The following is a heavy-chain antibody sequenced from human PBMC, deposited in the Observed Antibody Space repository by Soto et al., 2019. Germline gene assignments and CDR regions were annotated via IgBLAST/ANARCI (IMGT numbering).Heavy chain of an antibody. CDR1: GFTFSSYA. CDR2: ISYDGSNK. J-gene: IGHJ5*02. CDR3: ARVGYTYGLNYNWFDP. D-gene: IGHD5-18*01. Sequence: QVQLVESGGGVVQPGRSLRLSCAASGFTFSSYAMHWVRQAPGKGLEWVAVISYDGSNKYYADSVKGRFTISRDNSKTTLYLQMKSLRAEETAVYYCARVGYTYGLNYNWFDPWGKGTLVTVSS. V-gene: IGHV3-30-3*01.